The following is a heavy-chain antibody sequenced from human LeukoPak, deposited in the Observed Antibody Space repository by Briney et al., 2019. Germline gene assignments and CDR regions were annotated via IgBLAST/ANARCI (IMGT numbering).Heavy chain of an antibody. D-gene: IGHD1-14*01. V-gene: IGHV3-74*01. J-gene: IGHJ4*02. CDR1: GFTFSSNW. Sequence: GGSLRLSCAASGFTFSSNWMSWVRQAPGKGLVWVSRINSGGSDSIYADSVKGRFTISRDNAQNTVYLQMNSLRAEDTAIYYCARGHSTGCFDYWGQGTLVTVSS. CDR2: INSGGSDS. CDR3: ARGHSTGCFDY.